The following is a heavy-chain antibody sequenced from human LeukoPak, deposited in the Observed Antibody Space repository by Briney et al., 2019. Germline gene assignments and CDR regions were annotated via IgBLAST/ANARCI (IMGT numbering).Heavy chain of an antibody. CDR1: GGTFSSYA. V-gene: IGHV1-69*04. Sequence: GASVKVSCKASGGTFSSYAISWVRQAPGQGLEWMGRIIPILGIANYAQKFQGRVTITADKSTSTAYMELSSLRSEDTAVYYCAFSITMVRGYYYYGMDVWGQGNTVTVSS. J-gene: IGHJ6*02. CDR3: AFSITMVRGYYYYGMDV. CDR2: IIPILGIA. D-gene: IGHD3-10*01.